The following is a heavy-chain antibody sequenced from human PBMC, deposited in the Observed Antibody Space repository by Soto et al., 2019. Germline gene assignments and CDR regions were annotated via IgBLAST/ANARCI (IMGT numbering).Heavy chain of an antibody. V-gene: IGHV3-9*01. D-gene: IGHD1-26*01. CDR2: ISWNSGSI. Sequence: EVQLVESGGGLVQPGRSLRLSCAASGFTFDDYAMHWVRQAPGKGLEWVSGISWNSGSIGYADSVKGRFTISRDNAKNSLYLQMNSLRAEDTALYYCAKDLGDSGSFTNQQSWGQGTLVTVSS. CDR1: GFTFDDYA. CDR3: AKDLGDSGSFTNQQS. J-gene: IGHJ4*02.